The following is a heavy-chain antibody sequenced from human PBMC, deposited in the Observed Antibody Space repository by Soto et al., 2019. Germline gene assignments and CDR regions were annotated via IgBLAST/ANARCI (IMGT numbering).Heavy chain of an antibody. V-gene: IGHV3-33*01. D-gene: IGHD3-10*01. CDR3: SRDNDLATMGH. J-gene: IGHJ4*02. CDR1: SLTFGDYA. Sequence: PWGSLLLSWRGYSLTFGDYAMHGVRQAPGKGLEWPATIWAGGGNKLYRDSVHGGFTVSIENFRKTLFLQMNELRAEDSSMYYCSRDNDLATMGHWGQGTMVTVSS. CDR2: IWAGGGNK.